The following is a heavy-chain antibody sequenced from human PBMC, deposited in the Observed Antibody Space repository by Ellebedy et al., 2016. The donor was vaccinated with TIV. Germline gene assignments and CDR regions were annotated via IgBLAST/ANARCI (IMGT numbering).Heavy chain of an antibody. CDR1: GFTFSTYW. CDR3: ARAVGGSGSY. Sequence: GESLKISCAAPGFTFSTYWMHWVRQAPGKGLEWVANINQDGSQKYYVDSVKGRFTISRDNAKNSLYLQMNSLSAEDTAVYYCARAVGGSGSYWGQGTLVTVSP. J-gene: IGHJ4*02. V-gene: IGHV3-7*01. CDR2: INQDGSQK. D-gene: IGHD3-10*01.